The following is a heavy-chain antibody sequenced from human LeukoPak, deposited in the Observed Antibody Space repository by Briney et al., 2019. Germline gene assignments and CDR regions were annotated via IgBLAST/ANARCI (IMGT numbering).Heavy chain of an antibody. CDR2: IKYSGRT. Sequence: XSSXSYYWGWSRXPPGKGLEWIGSIKYSGRTCYNPSVKSRVTISVDTAKNQVALKLSAVTAADTTVYYCARQHDSSGYYLGYFDYWGQGTLVTVSS. J-gene: IGHJ4*02. CDR1: XSSXSYY. CDR3: ARQHDSSGYYLGYFDY. D-gene: IGHD3-22*01. V-gene: IGHV4-39*01.